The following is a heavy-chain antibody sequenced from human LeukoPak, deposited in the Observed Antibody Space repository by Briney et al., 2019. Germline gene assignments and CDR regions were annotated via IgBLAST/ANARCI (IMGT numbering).Heavy chain of an antibody. Sequence: SETLSLTCTVSGGSISSSSYYWGWIRQPPGKGLEWIGSIYYSGSTYYNPSLKSRVTISVDTSKNQFSLKLSSVTAADTAVYYCARGNYDILTGYYPDAFDIWGQGTMVTVSS. CDR1: GGSISSSSYY. V-gene: IGHV4-39*07. CDR2: IYYSGST. CDR3: ARGNYDILTGYYPDAFDI. J-gene: IGHJ3*02. D-gene: IGHD3-9*01.